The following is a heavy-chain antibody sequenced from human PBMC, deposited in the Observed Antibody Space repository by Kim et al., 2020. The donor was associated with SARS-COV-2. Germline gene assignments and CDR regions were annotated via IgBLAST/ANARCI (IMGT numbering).Heavy chain of an antibody. CDR3: ARDSGKVAGFDY. D-gene: IGHD6-19*01. Sequence: ASVKVSCKASGYTFTRYYIQWVRQAPGQGLEWMGVINSGGGSLSYAQKFQGRVTMTRDTATSTVYMELSSLRSEDTAIYYCARDSGKVAGFDYWGQGTPV. V-gene: IGHV1-46*01. J-gene: IGHJ4*02. CDR2: INSGGGSL. CDR1: GYTFTRYY.